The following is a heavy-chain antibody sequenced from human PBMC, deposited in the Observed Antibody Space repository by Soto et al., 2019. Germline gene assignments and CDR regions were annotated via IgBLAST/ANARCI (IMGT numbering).Heavy chain of an antibody. CDR2: IYWDDDK. V-gene: IGHV2-5*02. CDR1: GFFLSTYHMG. D-gene: IGHD4-17*01. CDR3: AHAGDYDLLTFDH. Sequence: QITLKESGPTLVRPAQTLTLTCDFSGFFLSTYHMGVAWIRQPPGKALEWLALIYWDDDKRYSPSLQDRLAISKDTSSNQVVLTITNMDPGDTATYFCAHAGDYDLLTFDHWGPGTLVTVSS. J-gene: IGHJ4*02.